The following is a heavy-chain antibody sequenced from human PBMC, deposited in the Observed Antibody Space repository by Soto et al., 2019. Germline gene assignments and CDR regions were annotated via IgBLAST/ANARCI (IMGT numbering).Heavy chain of an antibody. CDR2: IKGDGSST. D-gene: IGHD3-10*01. Sequence: EVQLVESGGGLVQPGGSLRLSCAASGFSLSNFWMHWVRQVPGRGLVWVSRIKGDGSSTGSADSVKGRFATSRDNSKNTLYLEMNRLRAEDTAVYYCARETSGSFQIWGQGTMVTVSS. CDR1: GFSLSNFW. CDR3: ARETSGSFQI. V-gene: IGHV3-74*01. J-gene: IGHJ3*02.